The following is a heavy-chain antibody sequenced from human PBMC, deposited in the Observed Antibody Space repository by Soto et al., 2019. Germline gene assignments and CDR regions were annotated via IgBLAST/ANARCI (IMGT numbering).Heavy chain of an antibody. CDR3: ARIEMSTRRAFDY. J-gene: IGHJ4*02. D-gene: IGHD1-1*01. V-gene: IGHV2-70*11. CDR2: IDWDDDK. Sequence: SGPTLVNPTQTLTLTCSFSGFSISTSGMCVTWIRQPPGKALEWLARIDWDDDKYYSTSLKTRLTISKDTSKNQVVLTMTNVDPVDTATYYCARIEMSTRRAFDYWGLGTLVTVSS. CDR1: GFSISTSGMC.